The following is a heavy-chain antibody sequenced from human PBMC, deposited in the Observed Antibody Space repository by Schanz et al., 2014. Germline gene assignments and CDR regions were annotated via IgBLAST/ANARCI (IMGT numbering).Heavy chain of an antibody. J-gene: IGHJ4*02. CDR3: VKDICDFWRGNFDS. CDR1: GFTFDDYA. D-gene: IGHD3-3*01. Sequence: EVQLVESGGGLVQPGRSLRLSCAASGFTFDDYAMHWVRQAPGKGLEWVSGISWNSGSIGYDDSVKGRFTISRDNAKNSLYLQMNSLRPEDTALYFCVKDICDFWRGNFDSWGQGTLVTVSS. V-gene: IGHV3-9*01. CDR2: ISWNSGSI.